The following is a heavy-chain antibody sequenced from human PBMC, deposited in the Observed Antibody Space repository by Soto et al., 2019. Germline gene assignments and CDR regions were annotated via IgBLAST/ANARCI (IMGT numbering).Heavy chain of an antibody. D-gene: IGHD3-22*01. CDR2: IKQDGSEK. V-gene: IGHV3-7*05. CDR3: AKVIPDDSSGYYYVRYYYYGMDV. Sequence: PGGSLRLSCAASGFTFSSYWMSWVRQAPGKGLEWVANIKQDGSEKYYVDSVKGRFTISRDNAKNSLYLQMNSLRAEDTAVYYCAKVIPDDSSGYYYVRYYYYGMDVWGQGTTVTVSS. CDR1: GFTFSSYW. J-gene: IGHJ6*02.